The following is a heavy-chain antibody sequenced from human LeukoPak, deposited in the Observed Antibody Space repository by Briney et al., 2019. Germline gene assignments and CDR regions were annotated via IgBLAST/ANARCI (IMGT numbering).Heavy chain of an antibody. V-gene: IGHV3-30-3*01. CDR1: GFTFSSYA. Sequence: PGRSLRLSCVASGFTFSSYAMHWVRQAPGKGLEWVALISYDGSNKYYADSVKGRFTISRDNSKNTLYLQMNSLRAEDTAVYYCARGGVYNSGSYYLYYFDYWGQGTLVTVSS. CDR3: ARGGVYNSGSYYLYYFDY. D-gene: IGHD3-22*01. CDR2: ISYDGSNK. J-gene: IGHJ4*02.